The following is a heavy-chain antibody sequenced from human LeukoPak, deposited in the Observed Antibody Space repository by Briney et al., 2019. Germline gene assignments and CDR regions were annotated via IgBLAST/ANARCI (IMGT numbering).Heavy chain of an antibody. D-gene: IGHD3-10*01. V-gene: IGHV4-34*01. CDR3: ARGARSYYGSGSYYNWFDP. CDR1: GGSFSGYY. Sequence: SETLSLTCAVYGGSFSGYYWSWIRQPPGKGLEWIGEINHSGSTNYNPSLKSRVTISVDTSKNQFSLKLSSATAADTAVYYCARGARSYYGSGSYYNWFDPWGQGTLVTVSS. CDR2: INHSGST. J-gene: IGHJ5*02.